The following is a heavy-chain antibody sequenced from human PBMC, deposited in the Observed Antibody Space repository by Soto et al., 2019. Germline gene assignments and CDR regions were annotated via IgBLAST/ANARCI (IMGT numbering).Heavy chain of an antibody. CDR1: GFTFSSYS. CDR2: ISSSSSYI. D-gene: IGHD2-15*01. J-gene: IGHJ6*02. CDR3: ASCSGGSCYRRYYYYGMDV. Sequence: TGGSLRLSCAASGFTFSSYSINWVRQAPGKGLEWVSSISSSSSYIYYADSVKGRFTISRDNAKNSLYLQMNSLRAEDTAVYYCASCSGGSCYRRYYYYGMDVWGQGTTVTVSS. V-gene: IGHV3-21*01.